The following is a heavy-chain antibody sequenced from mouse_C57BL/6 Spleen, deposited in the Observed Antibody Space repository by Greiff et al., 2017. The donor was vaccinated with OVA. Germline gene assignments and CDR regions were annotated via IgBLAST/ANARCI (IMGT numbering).Heavy chain of an antibody. CDR3: ARGEYDYDSYAMDY. CDR2: IYPGDGDT. J-gene: IGHJ4*01. D-gene: IGHD2-4*01. V-gene: IGHV1-82*01. Sequence: VKLVESGPELVKPGASVKISCKASGYAFSSSWMNWVKQRPGKGLEWIGRIYPGDGDTNYNGKFKGKATLTADKSSSTAYMQLSSLTSEDSAVYFCARGEYDYDSYAMDYWGQGTSVTVSS. CDR1: GYAFSSSW.